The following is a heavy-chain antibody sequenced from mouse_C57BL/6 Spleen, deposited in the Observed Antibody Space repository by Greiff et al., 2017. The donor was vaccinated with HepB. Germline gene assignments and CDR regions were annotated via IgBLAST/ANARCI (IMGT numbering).Heavy chain of an antibody. CDR1: GFTFSSYG. Sequence: EVKLVESGGDLVKPGGSLKLSCAASGFTFSSYGMSWVRQTPDKRLEWVATISSGGSYTYYPDSVKGRFTISRDNAKNTLYLQMSSLKSEDTAMYYCARHDDYEHFDYWGQGTTLTVSS. CDR2: ISSGGSYT. D-gene: IGHD2-4*01. CDR3: ARHDDYEHFDY. J-gene: IGHJ2*01. V-gene: IGHV5-6*01.